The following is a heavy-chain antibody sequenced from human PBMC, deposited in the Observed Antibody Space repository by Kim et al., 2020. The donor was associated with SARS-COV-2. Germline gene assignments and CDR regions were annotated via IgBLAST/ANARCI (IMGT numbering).Heavy chain of an antibody. D-gene: IGHD3-3*01. Sequence: SETLSLTCAVYGGSFSGYYWSWIRQPPGKGLEWIGEINHSGSTNYNPSLKSRVTISVDTSKNQFSLKLSSVTAADTAVYYCARVGRFLGWFDPWGQGTLVTVSS. V-gene: IGHV4-34*01. CDR2: INHSGST. J-gene: IGHJ5*02. CDR1: GGSFSGYY. CDR3: ARVGRFLGWFDP.